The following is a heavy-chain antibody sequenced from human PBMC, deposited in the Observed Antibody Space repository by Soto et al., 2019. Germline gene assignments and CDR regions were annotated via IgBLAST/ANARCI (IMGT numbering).Heavy chain of an antibody. J-gene: IGHJ4*02. CDR2: IYYSGST. Sequence: SETLSLTCTVSGGSISSYYWSWIRQPPGKGLEWIGYIYYSGSTNYNPSLKSRVTISVDTSKNQFSLKLSSVTAADTAVYYCARGDDFWSGSQVYYFDYWGQGTLVTGSS. CDR1: GGSISSYY. D-gene: IGHD3-3*01. V-gene: IGHV4-59*01. CDR3: ARGDDFWSGSQVYYFDY.